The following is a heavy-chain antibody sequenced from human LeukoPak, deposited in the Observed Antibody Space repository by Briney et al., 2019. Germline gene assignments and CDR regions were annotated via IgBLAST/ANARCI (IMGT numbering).Heavy chain of an antibody. Sequence: GGSLRLSCTVSGFTVSSNSMSWVRQAPGKGLEWVSFIYSDNTHYSDSVKGRFTISRDNAKNSLYLQMNSLRAEDTAVYYCARASYTYYYDSSGYFDYWGQGTLVTVSS. CDR3: ARASYTYYYDSSGYFDY. J-gene: IGHJ4*02. CDR2: IYSDNT. V-gene: IGHV3-53*01. D-gene: IGHD3-22*01. CDR1: GFTVSSNS.